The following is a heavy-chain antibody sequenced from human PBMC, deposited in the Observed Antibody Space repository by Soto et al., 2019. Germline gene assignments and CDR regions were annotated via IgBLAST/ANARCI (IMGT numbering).Heavy chain of an antibody. CDR1: GFTFSRCG. V-gene: IGHV3-33*01. D-gene: IGHD3-3*02. J-gene: IGHJ4*02. CDR3: AXAXXXXXXGPFD. CDR2: IWFDGSKK. Sequence: QVQLVESGGGVVQPGRSLRLSCAASGFTFSRCGMDWVRQAPGKGLEWVAIIWFDGSKKYYADSVKGRFTISRDNSKNTLYLQMDSLRAEDTAVYYXAXAXXXXXXGPFDWGQGTLVTVSS.